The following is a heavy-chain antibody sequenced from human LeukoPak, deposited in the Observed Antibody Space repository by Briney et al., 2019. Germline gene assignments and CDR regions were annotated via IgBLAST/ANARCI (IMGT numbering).Heavy chain of an antibody. V-gene: IGHV4-38-2*02. CDR1: GYSISSGNY. CDR2: IYHSGST. Sequence: SETLSLTCTVSGYSISSGNYWDWIRQPPGKGLEWIGSIYHSGSTYYNPSLKSRVTISVDTSKNQFSLKLSSVTAADTAVYYCARQSTVTINLDYWGQGTLVTVSS. CDR3: ARQSTVTINLDY. D-gene: IGHD4-17*01. J-gene: IGHJ4*02.